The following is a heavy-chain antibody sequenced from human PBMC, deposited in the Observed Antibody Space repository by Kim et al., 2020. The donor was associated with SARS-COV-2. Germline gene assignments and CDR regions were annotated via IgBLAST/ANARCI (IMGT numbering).Heavy chain of an antibody. J-gene: IGHJ6*02. D-gene: IGHD2-2*01. Sequence: SETLSLTCAVYGGSFSGYYWSWIRQPPGKGLEWIGEINHSGSTNYNPSLKSRVTISVDTSKNQFSLKLSSVTAADTAVYYCARGQTYCSSTSCLWVNYYYYGMDVWGQGTTVTVSS. CDR3: ARGQTYCSSTSCLWVNYYYYGMDV. CDR1: GGSFSGYY. V-gene: IGHV4-34*01. CDR2: INHSGST.